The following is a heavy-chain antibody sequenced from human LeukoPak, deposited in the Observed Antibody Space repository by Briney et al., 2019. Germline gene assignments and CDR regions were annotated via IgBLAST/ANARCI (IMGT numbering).Heavy chain of an antibody. CDR2: INHSGST. CDR1: GGSFSGYY. CDR3: ARSRPYIVVVPAADMDV. D-gene: IGHD2-2*01. V-gene: IGHV4-34*01. Sequence: SETLSLTCAVYGGSFSGYYWSWIRQPPGKGLEWIGEINHSGSTNYNPSLKSRVTISVGTSKNQFSLKLSSVTAADTAVYYCARSRPYIVVVPAADMDVWGQGTTVTVSS. J-gene: IGHJ6*02.